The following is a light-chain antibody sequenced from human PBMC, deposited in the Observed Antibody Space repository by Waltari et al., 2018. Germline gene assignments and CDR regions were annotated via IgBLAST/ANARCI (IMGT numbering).Light chain of an antibody. CDR1: NIGTYS. J-gene: IGLJ1*01. CDR2: YDR. CDR3: SSYVGSSILYV. Sequence: SYVVTQPPSVSVAPGETATITCGGDNIGTYSVHWYQQKAGQAPVLVIFYDRDRPSGIPDRFSGSKSGNTASLTVSGLQAEDEADYYCSSYVGSSILYVFGTGTKVNVL. V-gene: IGLV3-21*01.